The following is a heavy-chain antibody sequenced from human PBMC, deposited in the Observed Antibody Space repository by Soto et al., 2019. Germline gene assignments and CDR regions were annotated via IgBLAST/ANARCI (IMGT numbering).Heavy chain of an antibody. CDR1: GYSIDSGYY. V-gene: IGHV4-38-2*01. J-gene: IGHJ6*02. Sequence: PSETLSLTCAVSGYSIDSGYYWGWIRQPPGKGLEWIGNIYHSGSTYYNPSLKSRVTISIDTSKNQFSLKVNSVTAADTAVYYCARYAEDYYDGMDVWGQGTTVTVSS. CDR2: IYHSGST. CDR3: ARYAEDYYDGMDV.